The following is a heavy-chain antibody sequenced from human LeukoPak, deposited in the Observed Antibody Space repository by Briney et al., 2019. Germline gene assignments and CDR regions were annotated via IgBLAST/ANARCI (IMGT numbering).Heavy chain of an antibody. D-gene: IGHD2-2*01. CDR1: GYTFTGYY. CDR2: INPNSGGT. CDR3: ARGPIVVVPAAISPYYYYYYMDV. J-gene: IGHJ6*03. V-gene: IGHV1-2*02. Sequence: ASVKVSCKASGYTFTGYYMHWVRQAPGQGLEWTGWINPNSGGTNYAQKFQGRVTMTRDTSISTANMELSRLRSDDTAVYYCARGPIVVVPAAISPYYYYYYMDVWGKGTTVTVSS.